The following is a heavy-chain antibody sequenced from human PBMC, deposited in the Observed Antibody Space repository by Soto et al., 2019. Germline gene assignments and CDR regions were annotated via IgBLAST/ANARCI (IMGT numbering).Heavy chain of an antibody. J-gene: IGHJ6*02. D-gene: IGHD5-12*01. Sequence: QVQLQESGPGLVKPSETLSLTCTVSGGSVISGSYYWSWIRQPPGKGLEWVGCISDTGSGDYNPSLKSRATISVHTYKRQFSLRLTSVTAADTAVYYCARAHSGYDPLGMDVWGQGTTVTVSS. V-gene: IGHV4-61*01. CDR1: GGSVISGSYY. CDR3: ARAHSGYDPLGMDV. CDR2: ISDTGSG.